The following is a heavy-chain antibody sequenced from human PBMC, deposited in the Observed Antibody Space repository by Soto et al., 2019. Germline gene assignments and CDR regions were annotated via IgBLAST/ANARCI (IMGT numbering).Heavy chain of an antibody. CDR3: ARDVDYYDSSGQNGAFDI. V-gene: IGHV3-33*01. CDR2: IWYDGSNK. D-gene: IGHD3-22*01. CDR1: GFTFSSYG. Sequence: QVQLVESGGGVVQPGRSLRLSCAASGFTFSSYGMHWVRQAPGKGLEWVAVIWYDGSNKYYADSVKGRFTISRDNSKNSRYMHKNRLKAQKTAVYDWARDVDYYDSSGQNGAFDIWGQGTMVTVSS. J-gene: IGHJ3*02.